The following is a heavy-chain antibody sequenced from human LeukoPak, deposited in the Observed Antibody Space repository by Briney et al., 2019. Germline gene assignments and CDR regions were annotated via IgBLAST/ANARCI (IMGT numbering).Heavy chain of an antibody. CDR2: MYYSGST. Sequence: SSEALSLTCTVSGGSVSSFYWSWIRQPPGKGLEWIGSMYYSGSTNYNPSLKSRVTVSVDTTKNHFSLRLNSVTAADTAVYYCARLVGFCTVTSCYFVDWGQGTLVTVSS. V-gene: IGHV4-59*08. J-gene: IGHJ4*02. CDR1: GGSVSSFY. CDR3: ARLVGFCTVTSCYFVD. D-gene: IGHD2-8*02.